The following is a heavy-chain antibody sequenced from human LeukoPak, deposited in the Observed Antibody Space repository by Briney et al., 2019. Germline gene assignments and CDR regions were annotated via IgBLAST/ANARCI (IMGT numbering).Heavy chain of an antibody. Sequence: GVSLRLSCEVFGFSVSSTYMSWVRQAPGKGLEWVSVIYDGGSKNYAASVKGRFTVSRDNSKNTLYLDMNALRAEDAALYYCAKGGYYDKDGKSDAFALWGQGTMVTVSS. CDR2: IYDGGSK. CDR3: AKGGYYDKDGKSDAFAL. V-gene: IGHV3-53*01. CDR1: GFSVSSTY. D-gene: IGHD3-16*01. J-gene: IGHJ3*01.